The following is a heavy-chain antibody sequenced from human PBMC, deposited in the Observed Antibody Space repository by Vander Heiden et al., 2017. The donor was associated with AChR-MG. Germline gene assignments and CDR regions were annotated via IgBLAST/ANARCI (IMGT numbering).Heavy chain of an antibody. J-gene: IGHJ6*02. V-gene: IGHV4-59*01. D-gene: IGHD1-26*01. CDR1: GGSISRYY. CDR3: AREGRPVGSNFYYYYGVDV. CDR2: IYKSGST. Sequence: QVQLQESGPGLVKPSETLSPTCTVSGGSISRYYWSWIRQSPGKGLEWIGYIYKSGSTRYNPSLQSRVTISLDTSKNQFSLELKSVSAADTAVYYCAREGRPVGSNFYYYYGVDVWGQGTTVTVSS.